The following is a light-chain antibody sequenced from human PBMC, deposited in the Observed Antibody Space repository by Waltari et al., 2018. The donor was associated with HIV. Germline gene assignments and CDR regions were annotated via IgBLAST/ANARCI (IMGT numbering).Light chain of an antibody. V-gene: IGLV1-40*01. Sequence: QSVLTQPPSVSGAPGHRVTISCTGRTSNIGATSEVHRYQHLPGYAPKSLIFANTNRPSGVPDRFSGSKSGTSASLAITGLQAEDEADYYCQSYDSSLNDYVFGTGTKVTVL. J-gene: IGLJ1*01. CDR2: ANT. CDR3: QSYDSSLNDYV. CDR1: TSNIGATSE.